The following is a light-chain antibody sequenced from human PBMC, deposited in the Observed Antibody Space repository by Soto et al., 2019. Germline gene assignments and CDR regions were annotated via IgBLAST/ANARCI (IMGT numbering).Light chain of an antibody. Sequence: ENVLTQSPGTLSLSPGEGATLSCRASQSVTSSYLAWYQQKPGQAPRFLIYGASSRATGIPDRFSGSGSGTDFTLTISRLEPEDFAVYYCQQYGSSITFGQGTRLEIK. CDR3: QQYGSSIT. CDR1: QSVTSSY. V-gene: IGKV3-20*01. J-gene: IGKJ5*01. CDR2: GAS.